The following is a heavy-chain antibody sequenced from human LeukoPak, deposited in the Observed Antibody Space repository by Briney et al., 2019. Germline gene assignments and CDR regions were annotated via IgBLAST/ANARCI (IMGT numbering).Heavy chain of an antibody. CDR3: ARVISIGQPPYFYYMDV. J-gene: IGHJ6*03. CDR1: GDTLSSHG. CDR2: IIPMFGTV. D-gene: IGHD6-6*01. Sequence: SVKVSCKASGDTLSSHGFSWVRQAPGQGLEWMGGIIPMFGTVNYAQNFQGRVTITADESTSTAYMDLSSLGSEDTAVYYCARVISIGQPPYFYYMDVWGKGTTVTVSS. V-gene: IGHV1-69*13.